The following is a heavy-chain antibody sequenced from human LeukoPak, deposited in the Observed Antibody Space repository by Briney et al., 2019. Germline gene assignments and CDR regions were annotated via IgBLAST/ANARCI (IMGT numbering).Heavy chain of an antibody. Sequence: PGGSLRLSCAASGFTFSNYGMHWVRQAPGKGLEWVAVISYDGSNKYYADSVKGRFTISRDNSKNTLYLQMNSLRAEDTAVYYCAKNRGYSYALGYWGQGTLVTVSS. CDR1: GFTFSNYG. J-gene: IGHJ4*02. CDR2: ISYDGSNK. V-gene: IGHV3-30*18. CDR3: AKNRGYSYALGY. D-gene: IGHD5-18*01.